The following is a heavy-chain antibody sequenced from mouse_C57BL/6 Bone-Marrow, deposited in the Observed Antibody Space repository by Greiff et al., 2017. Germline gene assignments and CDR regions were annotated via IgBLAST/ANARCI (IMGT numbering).Heavy chain of an antibody. D-gene: IGHD2-12*01. CDR1: GFTFSDYY. J-gene: IGHJ1*03. V-gene: IGHV5-12*01. CDR2: ISNGGGST. Sequence: EVQLVESGGGLVQPGGSLKLSCAASGFTFSDYYMYWVRQTPEKRLEWVAYISNGGGSTYYPDTVKGRFTIYRDNAKNTLYLQMSRLKSEDTAMYYCARHDLICLTTSLYIDVWGTGTTVTVSS. CDR3: ARHDLICLTTSLYIDV.